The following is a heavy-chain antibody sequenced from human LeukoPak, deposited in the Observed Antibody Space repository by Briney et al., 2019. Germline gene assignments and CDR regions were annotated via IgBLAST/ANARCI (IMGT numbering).Heavy chain of an antibody. CDR2: IYYIGGT. CDR1: GGSINYYY. V-gene: IGHV4-59*12. D-gene: IGHD6-19*01. CDR3: ASPASIAVAGTA. Sequence: SETLSLTCTVSGGSINYYYWMWIRQPPGKGLEWIGYIYYIGGTHYNPSLKSRVTISVDTSKNQFSLKRSSVTAADTAVYYCASPASIAVAGTAWGQGTLVTVSS. J-gene: IGHJ5*02.